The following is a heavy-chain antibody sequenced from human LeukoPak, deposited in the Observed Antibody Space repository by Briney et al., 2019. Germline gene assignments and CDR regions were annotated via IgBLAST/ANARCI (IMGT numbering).Heavy chain of an antibody. V-gene: IGHV3-21*04. CDR1: GFTFSSYS. CDR2: ISSSSSYI. CDR3: AKDFYSGFDY. Sequence: GGSLRLYCAASGFTFSSYSMNWVRQAPGKGLEWVSSISSSSSYIYYADSVKGRFTISRDNAKNSLYLQMNSLRAEDTALYYCAKDFYSGFDYWGQGTLVTVSS. D-gene: IGHD2-21*01. J-gene: IGHJ4*02.